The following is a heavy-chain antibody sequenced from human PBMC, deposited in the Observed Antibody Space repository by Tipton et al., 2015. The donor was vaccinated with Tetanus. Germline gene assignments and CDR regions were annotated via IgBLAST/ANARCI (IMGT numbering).Heavy chain of an antibody. CDR1: GFICSNYG. CDR3: VRGGVEGGGRGSASSGFDV. D-gene: IGHD6-19*01. Sequence: SLRLSCAASGFICSNYGMHWVRQAPGKGLEWVAVLSYDGNNKYYADSVKGRFTISRDNSKNTLYLQMNSLRAEDTAVYYCVRGGVEGGGRGSASSGFDVWGQGTPVTVSS. J-gene: IGHJ6*02. V-gene: IGHV3-30*03. CDR2: LSYDGNNK.